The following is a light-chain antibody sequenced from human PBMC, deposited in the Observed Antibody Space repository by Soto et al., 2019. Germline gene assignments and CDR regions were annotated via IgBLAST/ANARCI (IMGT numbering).Light chain of an antibody. J-gene: IGKJ1*01. CDR2: GAS. Sequence: EIVLTQSPGTLSLSPGERATLSCRASQSVSSSYLAWYQQKPGQSPRLLIFGASSRATGTPDRFSGSGSGTDFTLTISRLEPRGGGGGYCQQYDTSPRTFGQGTKVEIK. V-gene: IGKV3-20*01. CDR3: QQYDTSPRT. CDR1: QSVSSSY.